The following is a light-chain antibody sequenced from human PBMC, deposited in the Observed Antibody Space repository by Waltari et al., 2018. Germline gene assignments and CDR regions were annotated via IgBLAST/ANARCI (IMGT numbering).Light chain of an antibody. V-gene: IGLV1-44*01. CDR1: NSNIGSNT. CDR3: STWDDRLTGVV. J-gene: IGLJ2*01. CDR2: SNN. Sequence: QSVLAQPPSASGTPGQRITISCSGSNSNIGSNTVNWYQQSPGTAPRLLIYSNNQRPSGVPDRFSASKSSSSAALAIYGLHSEDEADYYCSTWDDRLTGVVFGGGTKVTVL.